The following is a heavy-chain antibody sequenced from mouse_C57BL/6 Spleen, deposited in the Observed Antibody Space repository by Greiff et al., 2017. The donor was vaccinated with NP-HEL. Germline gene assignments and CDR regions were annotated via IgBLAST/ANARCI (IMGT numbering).Heavy chain of an antibody. CDR2: IDPSDSET. V-gene: IGHV1-52*01. CDR3: ASAMITTGGWYFDV. J-gene: IGHJ1*03. CDR1: GYTFTSYW. Sequence: QVQLQQPGAELVRPGSSVKLSCKASGYTFTSYWMHWVKQRPIQGLEWIGNIDPSDSETHYNQKFKDKATLTVDKSSSTAYMQLSSLTSEDSAVYYCASAMITTGGWYFDVWGTGTTVTVSS. D-gene: IGHD2-4*01.